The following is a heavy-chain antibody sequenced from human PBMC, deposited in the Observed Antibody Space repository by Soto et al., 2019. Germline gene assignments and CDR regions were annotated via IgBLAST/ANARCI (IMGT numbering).Heavy chain of an antibody. V-gene: IGHV3-7*01. CDR2: IKQDGSEK. D-gene: IGHD6-6*01. CDR3: ARDSRYSSSPQYYYYGMDV. CDR1: AITFSSNW. Sequence: GRCRRLSRAASAITFSSNWMRWVRHAPRKGLEWVANIKQDGSEKYYVDSVKGRFTTPRDNAKNSLYLQMNSLRAEDTAVYYCARDSRYSSSPQYYYYGMDVWGQGTTVTVS. J-gene: IGHJ6*02.